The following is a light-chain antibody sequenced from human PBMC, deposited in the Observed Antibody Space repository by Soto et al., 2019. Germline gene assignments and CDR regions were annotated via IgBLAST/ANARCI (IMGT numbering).Light chain of an antibody. Sequence: DIQMTQSPSYVSASVGDRVTITCRASQSISNWLAWYQQKPGKAPKLLIYDASSLESGVPSRFSGSGSGTEFTLTISSLQPDDFATYYCQQYNSYRTFGQGTKV. J-gene: IGKJ1*01. V-gene: IGKV1-5*01. CDR2: DAS. CDR1: QSISNW. CDR3: QQYNSYRT.